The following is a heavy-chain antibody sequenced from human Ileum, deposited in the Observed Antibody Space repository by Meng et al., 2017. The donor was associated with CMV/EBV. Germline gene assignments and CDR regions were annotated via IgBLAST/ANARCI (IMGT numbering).Heavy chain of an antibody. Sequence: ASGYTFTSYGISWVRQAPGQGLEWMGWISAYNGNTNYAQKLQGRVTMTTDTSTSTAYMELRSLRSDDTAVYYCARDGSARRRGWFDPWGQGTLVTVSS. CDR2: ISAYNGNT. CDR3: ARDGSARRRGWFDP. J-gene: IGHJ5*02. V-gene: IGHV1-18*01. D-gene: IGHD5-12*01. CDR1: GYTFTSYG.